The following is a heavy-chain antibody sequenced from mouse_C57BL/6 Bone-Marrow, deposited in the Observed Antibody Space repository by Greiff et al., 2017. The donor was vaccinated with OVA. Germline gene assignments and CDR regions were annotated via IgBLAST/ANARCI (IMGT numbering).Heavy chain of an antibody. V-gene: IGHV5-17*01. J-gene: IGHJ3*01. D-gene: IGHD2-4*01. CDR1: GFTFSDYG. CDR2: ISSGSSTI. CDR3: ARLYYDYWGFAY. Sequence: EVQLVESGGGLVKPGGSLKLSCAASGFTFSDYGMHWVRQAPEKGLEWVAYISSGSSTIYYADTVKGRFTISRDNAKNTLFLQMTSLRSEDTAMYYCARLYYDYWGFAYWGQGTLVTVSA.